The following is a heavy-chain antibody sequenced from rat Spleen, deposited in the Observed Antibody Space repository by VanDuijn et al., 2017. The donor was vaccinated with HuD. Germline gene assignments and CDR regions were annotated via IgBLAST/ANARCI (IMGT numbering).Heavy chain of an antibody. CDR1: GFTFSDYY. J-gene: IGHJ2*01. Sequence: EVQLVESDGGLVQPGRSLRLSCAASGFTFSDYYMAWVRQAPTKGLEWVATISYDGSITYYRDSVKGRFTFSRDNTESTLYLQMDSLKSEDTATYYCATWDYGSYWGQGVMVTVSS. CDR3: ATWDYGSY. D-gene: IGHD1-3*01. V-gene: IGHV5-29*01. CDR2: ISYDGSIT.